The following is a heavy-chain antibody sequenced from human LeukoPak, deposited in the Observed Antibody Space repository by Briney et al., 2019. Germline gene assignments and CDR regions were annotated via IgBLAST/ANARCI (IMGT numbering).Heavy chain of an antibody. D-gene: IGHD2-2*01. CDR1: GFTVSSNY. CDR2: IYSGGST. CDR3: ASSLGVVGSFDY. V-gene: IGHV3-53*01. J-gene: IGHJ4*02. Sequence: GGSLRLSCAASGFTVSSNYMSWDRQAPGKGLEWVSVIYSGGSTYYADSVKGRFTISGDNSKNTLYLQMNSLRAEDTAVYYCASSLGVVGSFDYWGQGTLVTVSS.